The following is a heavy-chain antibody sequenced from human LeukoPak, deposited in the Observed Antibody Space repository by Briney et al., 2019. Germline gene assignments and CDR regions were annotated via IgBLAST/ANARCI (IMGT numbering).Heavy chain of an antibody. CDR2: ISAYNGNT. CDR1: GYTFTIYG. Sequence: ASVKVSCKASGYTFTIYGISWVRQAPGQGLEWMGWISAYNGNTHYAQKLQGRVTMTTDTSTSTAYMELRSLRSDDTAVYYCARDVGSGWYLDYWGQGTLVTVSS. V-gene: IGHV1-18*01. J-gene: IGHJ4*02. D-gene: IGHD6-19*01. CDR3: ARDVGSGWYLDY.